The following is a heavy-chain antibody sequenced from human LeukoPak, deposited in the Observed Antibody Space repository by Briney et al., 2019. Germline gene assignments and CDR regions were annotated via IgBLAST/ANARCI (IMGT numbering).Heavy chain of an antibody. J-gene: IGHJ5*02. CDR2: IQCSGKP. CDR1: GGSIISDF. D-gene: IGHD2-2*01. CDR3: ARHFLECSRASCRNWFVP. Sequence: PSETLSHTCTVSGGSIISDFWTWSRQPPGKGLEWNGYIQCSGKPNYNHSLKSRLSKSVDTSKNEFSLKLTSVTAADTAVYYCARHFLECSRASCRNWFVPWGQGTLVTVSS. V-gene: IGHV4-59*08.